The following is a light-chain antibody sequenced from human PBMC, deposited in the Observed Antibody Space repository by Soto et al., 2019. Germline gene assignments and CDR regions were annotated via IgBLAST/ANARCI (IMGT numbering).Light chain of an antibody. CDR1: SSDVGGHNY. Sequence: QSALTQSPSASGSPGQSVTISCTGTSSDVGGHNYVSWYQHHPGKAPKLIIYEVSKRPSGVPDRFSGSKSANMASLTVSGLQAEDEAFYYCSSTAGNNNLVFGGGTKLTVL. J-gene: IGLJ3*02. CDR2: EVS. V-gene: IGLV2-8*01. CDR3: SSTAGNNNLV.